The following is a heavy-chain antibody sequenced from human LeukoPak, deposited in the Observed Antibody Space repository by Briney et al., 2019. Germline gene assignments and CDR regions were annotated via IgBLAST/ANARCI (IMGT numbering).Heavy chain of an antibody. CDR2: INSDGSST. CDR1: GFTFSSYW. V-gene: IGHV3-74*01. Sequence: GGSLRLSCAASGFTFSSYWMHWVRQAPGKGLVWVSRINSDGSSTSYADSVRGRFTISRDNAKNTLYLQMNSLRAEDTAVYYCARLGSQGGVAALDYWGQGTLVTVSS. D-gene: IGHD6-25*01. CDR3: ARLGSQGGVAALDY. J-gene: IGHJ4*02.